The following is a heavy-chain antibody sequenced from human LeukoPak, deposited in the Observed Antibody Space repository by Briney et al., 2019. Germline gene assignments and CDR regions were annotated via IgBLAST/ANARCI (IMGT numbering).Heavy chain of an antibody. CDR3: ARGYSYGSY. Sequence: GGSLRLSCAASGFTFSSYSMNWVRQAPGKGLEWVSYISSSSSTIYYADSVKGRFTISRDNAKNSLYPQMNSLRAEDTAVYYCARGYSYGSYWGQGTLVTVSS. V-gene: IGHV3-48*01. CDR1: GFTFSSYS. D-gene: IGHD5-18*01. J-gene: IGHJ4*02. CDR2: ISSSSSTI.